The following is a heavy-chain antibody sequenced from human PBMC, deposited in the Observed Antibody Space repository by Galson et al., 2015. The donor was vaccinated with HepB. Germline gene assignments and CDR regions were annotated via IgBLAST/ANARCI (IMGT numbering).Heavy chain of an antibody. J-gene: IGHJ6*03. CDR2: IIPIFGTA. V-gene: IGHV1-69*13. D-gene: IGHD3-3*01. CDR3: ARGGITIFGVVIIPDGIDYYYMDV. CDR1: GGTFSSYA. Sequence: SVKVSCKASGGTFSSYAISWVRQAPGQGLEWMGGIIPIFGTANYAQKFQGRVTITADESTSTAYMELSSRRSEDTAVYYCARGGITIFGVVIIPDGIDYYYMDVWGKGTTVTVSS.